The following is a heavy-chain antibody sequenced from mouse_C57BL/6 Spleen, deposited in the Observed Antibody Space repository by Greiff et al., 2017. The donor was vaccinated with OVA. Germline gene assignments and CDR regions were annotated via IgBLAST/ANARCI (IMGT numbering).Heavy chain of an antibody. CDR1: GYTFTSYW. CDR3: ARANWDDWFAY. CDR2: IDPSDSET. Sequence: QVQLQQSGAELVRPGSSVKLSCKASGYTFTSYWMHWVKQRPIQGLEWIGNIDPSDSETHYNQKFKDKATLTVDKSSSTAYMQLSSLTSEDSAVYYCARANWDDWFAYWGQGTLVTVSA. J-gene: IGHJ3*01. V-gene: IGHV1-52*01. D-gene: IGHD4-1*01.